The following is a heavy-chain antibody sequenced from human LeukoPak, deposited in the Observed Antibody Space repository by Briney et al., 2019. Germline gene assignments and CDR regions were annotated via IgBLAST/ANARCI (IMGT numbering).Heavy chain of an antibody. CDR3: ARQTGSGLFILP. CDR1: GGSFSGHY. Sequence: SETLSLTCAVYGGSFSGHYWTWIRQPPGKGLEWIGEINHSGSTNYNPSLKSQVSISIDTSKNQFSLRLTSVTAADTAVYYCARQTGSGLFILPGGQGTLVTVSS. D-gene: IGHD3/OR15-3a*01. V-gene: IGHV4-34*01. J-gene: IGHJ4*02. CDR2: INHSGST.